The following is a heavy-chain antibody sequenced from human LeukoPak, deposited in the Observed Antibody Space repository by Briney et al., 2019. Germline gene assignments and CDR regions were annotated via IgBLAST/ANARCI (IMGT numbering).Heavy chain of an antibody. CDR2: INPAGSEA. CDR1: GFTFSSYS. D-gene: IGHD2-15*01. J-gene: IGHJ4*02. CDR3: ARFGYVAAVDV. Sequence: GGSLRLSCGASGFTFSSYSMNWVRQAPGTGLEWVANINPAGSEAYYVDPVKGRFSISRDNAKNLVYLQMNSLRAEDTAVYHCARFGYVAAVDVWGQGTPVTVSS. V-gene: IGHV3-7*01.